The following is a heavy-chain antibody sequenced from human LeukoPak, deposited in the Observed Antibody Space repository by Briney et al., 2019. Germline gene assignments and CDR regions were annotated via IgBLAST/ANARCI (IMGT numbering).Heavy chain of an antibody. V-gene: IGHV4-38-2*01. CDR2: IYHSGST. D-gene: IGHD5-12*01. J-gene: IGHJ4*02. CDR3: ARAARYSGYDGLLKRYYFDY. CDR1: GYSISSGYY. Sequence: PSETLSLTCAVSGYSISSGYYWGWIRQPPGKGLEWIGGIYHSGSTYYNPSLKSRVTISVDTSKNQFSLKLSSVTAADTAVYYCARAARYSGYDGLLKRYYFDYWGQGTLVTVSS.